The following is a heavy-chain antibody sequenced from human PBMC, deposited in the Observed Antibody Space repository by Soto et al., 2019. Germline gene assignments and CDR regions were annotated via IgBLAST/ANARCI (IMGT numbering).Heavy chain of an antibody. D-gene: IGHD3-16*02. CDR2: IKSKTDGGTT. J-gene: IGHJ4*02. CDR1: GFTFSNAW. Sequence: EVQLVESGGGLVKPGGSLRLSCAASGFTFSNAWMSWVRQAPGKGLEWVGRIKSKTDGGTTDYAAPVKGRFTISRDDSKNTLYLQMNSLKTEDTAVYYCTTGRYDYIWGSYRYHTTVDYWGQGTLVTVSS. V-gene: IGHV3-15*01. CDR3: TTGRYDYIWGSYRYHTTVDY.